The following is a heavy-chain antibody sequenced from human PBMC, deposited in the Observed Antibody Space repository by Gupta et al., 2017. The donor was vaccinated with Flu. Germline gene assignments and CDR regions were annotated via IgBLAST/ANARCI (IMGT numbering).Heavy chain of an antibody. D-gene: IGHD3-10*01. Sequence: EVQLVETGGGLIQPGGSLRLSCTASGFTITTKYMSWVRQAPGKGLEWVSIIYNADNTYYADSVKGRFTISRDNSKNTLYLQMNSLRAEDTAVYYCARAEGLWFHFDYWGQGVPVTVS. CDR3: ARAEGLWFHFDY. J-gene: IGHJ4*02. V-gene: IGHV3-53*02. CDR2: IYNADNT. CDR1: GFTITTKY.